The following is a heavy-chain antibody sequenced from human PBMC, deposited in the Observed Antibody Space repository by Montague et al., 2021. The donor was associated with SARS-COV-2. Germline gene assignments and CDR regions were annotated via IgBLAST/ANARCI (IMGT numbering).Heavy chain of an antibody. CDR3: ARAFIAAAGTTSFDY. CDR2: IYYSGST. Sequence: SETLSLTCTVSGGSISSSSYFWGWIRQPPGKGLEWIGSIYYSGSTYYNPSLKSRVTISVDTSKNQVSLNLSSVTAADTAVYYCARAFIAAAGTTSFDYWGQGTLVTVS. D-gene: IGHD6-13*01. CDR1: GGSISSSSYF. J-gene: IGHJ4*02. V-gene: IGHV4-39*01.